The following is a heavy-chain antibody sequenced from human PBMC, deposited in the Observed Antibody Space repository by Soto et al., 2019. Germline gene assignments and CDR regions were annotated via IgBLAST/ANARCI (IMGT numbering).Heavy chain of an antibody. D-gene: IGHD5-12*01. J-gene: IGHJ6*02. CDR3: ARAYGGFDNGLDV. CDR1: GDSIRSYY. Sequence: SETLSLTCTVSGDSIRSYYWTWIRQPPGKGLELIGYIYYSGSTRYNPSLKSRVTISVDMSKNQFSLKLSSVIAADTAVYYCARAYGGFDNGLDVWGQGTAVTSP. V-gene: IGHV4-59*01. CDR2: IYYSGST.